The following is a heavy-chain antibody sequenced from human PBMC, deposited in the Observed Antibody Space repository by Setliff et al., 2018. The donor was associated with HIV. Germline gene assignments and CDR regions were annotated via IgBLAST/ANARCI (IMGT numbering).Heavy chain of an antibody. CDR2: IISILDIT. V-gene: IGHV1-69*10. D-gene: IGHD2-15*01. CDR3: ALPYCGGGNCWSSASLPPAGWFDP. CDR1: GGTFGNYG. J-gene: IGHJ5*02. Sequence: GASVKVSCKASGGTFGNYGVGWVRQAPGQGLEWMGQIISILDITSYTQKLQGRVSITADKSTSTFYMELSSLRSEDTAVYYCALPYCGGGNCWSSASLPPAGWFDPWGQGTLVTVSS.